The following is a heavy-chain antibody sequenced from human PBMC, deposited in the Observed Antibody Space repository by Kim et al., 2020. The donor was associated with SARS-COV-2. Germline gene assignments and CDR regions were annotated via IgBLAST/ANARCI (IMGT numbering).Heavy chain of an antibody. CDR1: GYTFTSYG. J-gene: IGHJ6*02. Sequence: ASVKVSCKASGYTFTSYGISWVRQAPGQGLEWMGWISAYNGNTNYAQKLQGRVTMTTDTSTSTAYMELRSLRSDDTAVYYCASVGYCSGGSCLPPFGYYGMDVWGQGTTVTVSS. CDR2: ISAYNGNT. CDR3: ASVGYCSGGSCLPPFGYYGMDV. D-gene: IGHD2-15*01. V-gene: IGHV1-18*01.